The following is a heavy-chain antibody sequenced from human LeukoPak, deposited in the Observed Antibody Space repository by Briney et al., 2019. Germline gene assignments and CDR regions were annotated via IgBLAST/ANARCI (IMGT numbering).Heavy chain of an antibody. CDR1: GGSISSYY. Sequence: PSETLSLTCTVSGGSISSYYWSWIRQPPGKGLEWIGYIYYSGSTNYNPSLKSRVTISVDTSKNQFSLKLSSVTAADTAVYYCAGASSITMVQGVIRWFDPWGQGTLVTVSS. D-gene: IGHD3-10*01. V-gene: IGHV4-59*01. J-gene: IGHJ5*02. CDR3: AGASSITMVQGVIRWFDP. CDR2: IYYSGST.